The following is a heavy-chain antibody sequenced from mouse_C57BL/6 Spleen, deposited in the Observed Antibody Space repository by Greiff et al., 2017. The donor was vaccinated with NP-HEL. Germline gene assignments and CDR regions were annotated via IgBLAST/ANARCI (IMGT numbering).Heavy chain of an antibody. CDR1: GFTFNTYA. Sequence: EVKLMESGGGLVQPKGSLKLSCAASGFTFNTYAMHWVRQAPGKGVEWVGRIRSKSSNDATYYADSVKDRFTISRDDSQSMLYLQMNNLKTEDTAMYYCVRDREETRSYYFDYWGQGTTLTVSS. V-gene: IGHV10-3*01. CDR2: IRSKSSNDAT. CDR3: VRDREETRSYYFDY. J-gene: IGHJ2*01. D-gene: IGHD1-3*01.